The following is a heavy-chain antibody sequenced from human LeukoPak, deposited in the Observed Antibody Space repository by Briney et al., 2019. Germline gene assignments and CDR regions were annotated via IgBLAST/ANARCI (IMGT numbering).Heavy chain of an antibody. CDR1: GGSISSYY. Sequence: KPSETLSLTCTISGGSISSYYWSWIRQPPGKGLEWIGYIYYSGSTNYNPSLKSRVTISVDTSKNQFSLKLSSVTAADTAVYYCARAAWGSWYAETQIFDYWGQGTLVTVSS. V-gene: IGHV4-59*01. CDR2: IYYSGST. CDR3: ARAAWGSWYAETQIFDY. D-gene: IGHD6-13*01. J-gene: IGHJ4*02.